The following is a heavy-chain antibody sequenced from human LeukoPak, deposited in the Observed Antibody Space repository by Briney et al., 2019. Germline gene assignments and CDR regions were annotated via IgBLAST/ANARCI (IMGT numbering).Heavy chain of an antibody. CDR1: GFTFSSYA. CDR3: ARSERKRFLEWSLDYYYGMDV. Sequence: PGRSLRLSCAASGFTFSSYAMHWVRQAPGKGLEWVAVISYDGSNKYYADSVKGRFTISRDNSKNTLYLQMSSLRAEDTAVYYCARSERKRFLEWSLDYYYGMDVWGQGTTVTVSS. J-gene: IGHJ6*02. V-gene: IGHV3-30-3*01. CDR2: ISYDGSNK. D-gene: IGHD3-3*01.